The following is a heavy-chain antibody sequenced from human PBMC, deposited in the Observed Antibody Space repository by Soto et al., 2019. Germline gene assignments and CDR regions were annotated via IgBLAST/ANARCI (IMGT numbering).Heavy chain of an antibody. Sequence: SDTLSLTCAVYGGSFSGYYWSWIRQPPGKGLEWIGEINHSGSTNYNPSLKSRVTISVDTSKNQFSLKLSSVTAADTAIYYCAKDSLPGRTDGDYVSWFDPWGQGTLVTVSS. CDR1: GGSFSGYY. J-gene: IGHJ5*02. V-gene: IGHV4-34*01. CDR2: INHSGST. D-gene: IGHD3-16*01. CDR3: AKDSLPGRTDGDYVSWFDP.